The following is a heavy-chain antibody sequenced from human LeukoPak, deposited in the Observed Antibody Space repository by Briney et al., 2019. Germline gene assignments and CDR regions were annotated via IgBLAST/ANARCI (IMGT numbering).Heavy chain of an antibody. J-gene: IGHJ4*02. V-gene: IGHV4-59*01. D-gene: IGHD3-10*01. CDR2: IYYSGST. Sequence: SETLSLTCTVSGGSISSYYWSWIRQPPGKGLEWIGYIYYSGSTNYNPSLKSRAAISVDTSKNQFSLKLSSVTAADTAVYYCARSSVLWFGELGRDYYFDYWGQGTLVTVSS. CDR1: GGSISSYY. CDR3: ARSSVLWFGELGRDYYFDY.